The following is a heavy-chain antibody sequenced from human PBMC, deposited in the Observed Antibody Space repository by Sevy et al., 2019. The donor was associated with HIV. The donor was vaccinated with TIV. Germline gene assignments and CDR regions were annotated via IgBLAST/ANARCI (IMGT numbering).Heavy chain of an antibody. V-gene: IGHV3-21*01. Sequence: GGSLRLSCAASGFTFSSYSMNWVRQAPGKGLEWVSSISTSSSYIYYSDSVKGRFTISRDNAKNSLYLQMNSLRAEDTAVYYCARVEAGTPIDIWGQGTMVTVSS. CDR3: ARVEAGTPIDI. CDR1: GFTFSSYS. D-gene: IGHD6-13*01. J-gene: IGHJ3*02. CDR2: ISTSSSYI.